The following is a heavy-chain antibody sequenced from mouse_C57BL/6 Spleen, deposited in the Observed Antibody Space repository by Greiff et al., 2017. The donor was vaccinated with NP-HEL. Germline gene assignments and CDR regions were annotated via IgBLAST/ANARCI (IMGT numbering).Heavy chain of an antibody. Sequence: QVQLKQPGTELVKPGASVKLSCKASGYTFTSYWMHWVKQRPGQGLEWIGNINPSNGGTNYNEKFKSKATLTVDKSSSTAYMQLSSLTSEDSAVYYCARPAFYYDYDGGCAYWGQGTLVTVSA. D-gene: IGHD2-4*01. V-gene: IGHV1-53*01. CDR2: INPSNGGT. CDR1: GYTFTSYW. CDR3: ARPAFYYDYDGGCAY. J-gene: IGHJ3*01.